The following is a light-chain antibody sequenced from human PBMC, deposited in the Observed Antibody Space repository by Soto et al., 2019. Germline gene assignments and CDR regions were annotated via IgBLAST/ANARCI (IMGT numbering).Light chain of an antibody. CDR2: ETS. V-gene: IGKV1-39*01. CDR1: QSISRY. CDR3: LQSFTTPLT. J-gene: IGKJ4*01. Sequence: DIQMTQSPSSLSASVGDRVTITCRASQSISRYLNWYQQKPGRPPTLLIFETSTLQSGVPSRFSGRGVGSDFTLTISSLQPEDFAVYSCLQSFTTPLTFGGGTTVEIQ.